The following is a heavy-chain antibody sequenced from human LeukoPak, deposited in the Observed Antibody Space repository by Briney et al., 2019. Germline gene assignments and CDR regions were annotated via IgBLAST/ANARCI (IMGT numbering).Heavy chain of an antibody. J-gene: IGHJ3*02. D-gene: IGHD6-13*01. CDR1: GGSFSGYY. V-gene: IGHV4-59*01. CDR2: IYYSGST. Sequence: SETLSLTCAVYGGSFSGYYWSWIRQPPGKGLEWIGYIYYSGSTNYNPSLKSRVTISVDTSKNQFSLKLSSVTAADTAVYYCARAIAAAGLHAFDIWGQGTMVTVSS. CDR3: ARAIAAAGLHAFDI.